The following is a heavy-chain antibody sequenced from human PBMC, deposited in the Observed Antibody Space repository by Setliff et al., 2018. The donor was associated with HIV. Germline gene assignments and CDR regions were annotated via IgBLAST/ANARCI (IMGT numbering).Heavy chain of an antibody. CDR3: ARGESTTWDLAEYFQH. D-gene: IGHD2-2*01. CDR1: GGLMSGYF. CDR2: IYYTGNI. V-gene: IGHV4-59*01. J-gene: IGHJ1*01. Sequence: PSETLSLTCRVSGGLMSGYFWSWVRQPPGKGLEWVAYIYYTGNINQNPSLKSRVTISMDSSKRQFYLKLSSLTAADTAVYYCARGESTTWDLAEYFQHWGHGTLVT.